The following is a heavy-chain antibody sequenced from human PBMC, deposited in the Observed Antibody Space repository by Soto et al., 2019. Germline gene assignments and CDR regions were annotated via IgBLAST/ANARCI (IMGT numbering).Heavy chain of an antibody. D-gene: IGHD6-6*01. CDR2: MSGNGGRI. CDR3: AKRKWIGSIADNHGGGYYYYGMDV. Sequence: GGSLRLSCAVSGFTFSNYAMTWVRQAPGKGLEWVSLMSGNGGRIVYADSVKGRFTISRDNSKNTLYLQMNSLRAEDTAVYYCAKRKWIGSIADNHGGGYYYYGMDVWGQGTTVTVSS. CDR1: GFTFSNYA. V-gene: IGHV3-23*01. J-gene: IGHJ6*02.